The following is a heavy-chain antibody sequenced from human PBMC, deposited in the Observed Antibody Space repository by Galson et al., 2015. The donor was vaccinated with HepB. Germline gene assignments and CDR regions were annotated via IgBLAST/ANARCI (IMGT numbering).Heavy chain of an antibody. D-gene: IGHD5-24*01. CDR3: AKDRERWLQSTFDY. CDR1: GFTFSSYA. Sequence: SLRLSCAASGFTFSSYAMSWVRQAPGKGLEWVSGISGSGGSTYYADSVKGRFTISRDNSKNTLYLQMNSLRAEDTAVYYCAKDRERWLQSTFDYWGQGTLVTVSS. CDR2: ISGSGGST. J-gene: IGHJ4*02. V-gene: IGHV3-23*01.